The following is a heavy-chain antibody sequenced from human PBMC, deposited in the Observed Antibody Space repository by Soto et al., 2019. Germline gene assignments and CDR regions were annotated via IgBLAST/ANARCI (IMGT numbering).Heavy chain of an antibody. D-gene: IGHD2-15*01. CDR3: ARGPAGGLRGGVSY. J-gene: IGHJ4*02. CDR2: ISAYNGDT. V-gene: IGHV1-18*04. Sequence: QVQLVQSGGEVKKPGASVKVSCKTSGYTFTNYGITWVRQASGQGLKWMGWISAYNGDTNYAQKFQGRVIMTTDTSTTTAYMELRSLRSDDTAVYYCARGPAGGLRGGVSYWGQGTLVTVSS. CDR1: GYTFTNYG.